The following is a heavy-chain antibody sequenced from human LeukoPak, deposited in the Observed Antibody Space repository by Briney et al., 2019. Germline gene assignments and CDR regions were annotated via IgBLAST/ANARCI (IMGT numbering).Heavy chain of an antibody. J-gene: IGHJ3*02. CDR3: ARTQQLFDDAFDI. Sequence: GGSLRLSCAASGFTFSDYYMSWVRQAPGKGLEWVANIKQDGSEKYYVDSVKGRFTISRDNAKSSLYLQMNSLRAEDTAVYYCARTQQLFDDAFDIWGQATMVTASS. CDR2: IKQDGSEK. D-gene: IGHD6-13*01. CDR1: GFTFSDYY. V-gene: IGHV3-7*01.